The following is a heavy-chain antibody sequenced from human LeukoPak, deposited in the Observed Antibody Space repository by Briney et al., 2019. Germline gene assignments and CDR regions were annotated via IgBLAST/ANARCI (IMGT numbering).Heavy chain of an antibody. J-gene: IGHJ4*02. V-gene: IGHV4-4*07. D-gene: IGHD1-14*01. CDR3: ATGLGPFDY. CDR1: GGFISSYS. Sequence: TSSETLSLTCTLSGGFISSYSWSWIRQPAGGRLEWIVRICFGGGTDYTPSLKSRVTMSADMSKNEIFLKLTSMTAADTAVYYCATGLGPFDYWGQGILVHVSS. CDR2: ICFGGGT.